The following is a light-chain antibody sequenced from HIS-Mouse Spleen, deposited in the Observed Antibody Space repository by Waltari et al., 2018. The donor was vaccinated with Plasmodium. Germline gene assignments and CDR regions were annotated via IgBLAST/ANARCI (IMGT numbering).Light chain of an antibody. CDR2: HDT. CDR3: QAWDSSTVV. CDR1: KLGDRY. J-gene: IGLJ2*01. Sequence: SYELTQPPSVSVSPGQTASITCSGDKLGDRYACWYQQKPGQSPVLVIYHDTKRPSGFPERFSGTTSGNTATLTISGTQAMDEADYYCQAWDSSTVVFGGGTKLTVL. V-gene: IGLV3-1*01.